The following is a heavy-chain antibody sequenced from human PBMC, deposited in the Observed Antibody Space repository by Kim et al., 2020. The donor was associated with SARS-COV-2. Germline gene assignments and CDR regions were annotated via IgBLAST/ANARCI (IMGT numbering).Heavy chain of an antibody. CDR3: ASGVSWGLDVSDF. CDR2: ITSNGSTI. J-gene: IGHJ4*02. CDR1: GFTLSRYE. Sequence: GGSLRLSCVASGFTLSRYEINWVRQAPGKGLEWVSYITSNGSTIYYGDSVKGRFTISRDNSKNTLFLQMNSLRAEDTAVYYCASGVSWGLDVSDFWGQGTLVTVSS. D-gene: IGHD3-16*01. V-gene: IGHV3-48*03.